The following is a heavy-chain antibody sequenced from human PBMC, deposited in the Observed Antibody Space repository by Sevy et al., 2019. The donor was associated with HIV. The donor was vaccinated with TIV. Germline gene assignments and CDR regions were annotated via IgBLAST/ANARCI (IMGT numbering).Heavy chain of an antibody. D-gene: IGHD3-3*01. Sequence: ASVKVSCKASGYSFTGYYMHWVRQATGQGLEWMGRINPISGATDESQKFQGRVTMTRDTSISTAYMEVSRLRSDDTAVYYCVSGPTDFWTGGMDVWGQGTTVTVSS. J-gene: IGHJ6*02. V-gene: IGHV1-2*06. CDR1: GYSFTGYY. CDR2: INPISGAT. CDR3: VSGPTDFWTGGMDV.